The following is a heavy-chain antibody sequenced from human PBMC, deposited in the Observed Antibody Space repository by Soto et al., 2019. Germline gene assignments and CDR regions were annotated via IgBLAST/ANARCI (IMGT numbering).Heavy chain of an antibody. D-gene: IGHD5-12*01. J-gene: IGHJ4*02. V-gene: IGHV3-23*01. CDR3: ATGYLSAYGPFDS. CDR1: GFTFSSYA. CDR2: ISGGGGTT. Sequence: EVQLLESGGGLVQPGGSLRLSCAASGFTFSSYAMSWVRQAPGKGLEWVSAISGGGGTTYYADSVKGRLTISRDNSKNTLSLQMNSLRAVDTALYHCATGYLSAYGPFDSWGQGTLVTVSS.